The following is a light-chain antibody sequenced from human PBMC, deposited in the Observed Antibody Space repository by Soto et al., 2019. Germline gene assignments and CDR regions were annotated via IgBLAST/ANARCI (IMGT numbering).Light chain of an antibody. CDR3: MQGAHWPYT. CDR1: QSLVHSDGNTY. J-gene: IGKJ2*01. Sequence: DVVMTQSPLSLPVTLGQPASVSCRSSQSLVHSDGNTYLTWFQQRPGQSPRHLIYKVSNRDSGVPDRFSGSGSGTDFTLRVSRVEAEDVGVYYCMQGAHWPYTFGQGTKLEIK. CDR2: KVS. V-gene: IGKV2-30*02.